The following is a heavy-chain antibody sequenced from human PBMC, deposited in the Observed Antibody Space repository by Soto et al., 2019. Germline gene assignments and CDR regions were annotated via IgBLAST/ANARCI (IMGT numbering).Heavy chain of an antibody. CDR2: IFPGDSDT. CDR1: EYSFTGYW. J-gene: IGHJ6*02. D-gene: IGHD1-26*01. CDR3: ARRSGSYPPYYYGMDV. V-gene: IGHV5-51*01. Sequence: GESLKISCKGSEYSFTGYWIGWVRQVPGKGLEWMGIIFPGDSDTRYSPSFQGQVTMSADKSISTAYLQWSSLKASDTAIYYCARRSGSYPPYYYGMDVWGQGTTVTVSS.